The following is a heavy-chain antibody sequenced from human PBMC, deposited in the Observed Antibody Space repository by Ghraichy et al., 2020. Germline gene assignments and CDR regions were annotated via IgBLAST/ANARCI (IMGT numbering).Heavy chain of an antibody. CDR2: IDKSGST. CDR3: ARNDDHCGRISCYRGVDAFDF. D-gene: IGHD2-2*02. V-gene: IGHV4-31*03. J-gene: IGHJ3*01. Sequence: SETLSLTCPVSGGSLVNGRFSWSWIRQQPGQGLECIGYIDKSGSTYYNPSLKSRVSISVDTSKKQFSLKLSSVTAADTGVYYCARNDDHCGRISCYRGVDAFDFWGQGTTVTVSS. CDR1: GGSLVNGRFS.